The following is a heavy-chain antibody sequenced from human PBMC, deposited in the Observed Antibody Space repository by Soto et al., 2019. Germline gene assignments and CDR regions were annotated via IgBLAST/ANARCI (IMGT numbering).Heavy chain of an antibody. CDR1: GFTFSSYA. CDR3: AKDVEGGSLYRGAFDY. V-gene: IGHV3-23*01. Sequence: EVELLESGGGLVQPGGSLRLSCVASGFTFSSYAMSWVRQAPGKGLEWVAAISASGGATLYADSVKGRFTISRDNPKNTLHLQMNSLRAEDTAVYYCAKDVEGGSLYRGAFDYWGQGTQVTVSS. CDR2: ISASGGAT. J-gene: IGHJ4*02. D-gene: IGHD1-26*01.